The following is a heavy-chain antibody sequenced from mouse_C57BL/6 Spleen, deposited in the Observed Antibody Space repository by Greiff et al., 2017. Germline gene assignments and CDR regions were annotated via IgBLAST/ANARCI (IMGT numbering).Heavy chain of an antibody. CDR2: INPGSGGT. V-gene: IGHV1-54*01. D-gene: IGHD1-1*01. Sequence: VQLQQSGAELVRPGTSVKVSCKASGYAFTNYLIEWVKQRPGQGLEWIGVINPGSGGTNYNEKFKGKATLTADKSSSTAYMQLSSLTSEDSAVYFCARAPSSWGYFGVWGTGTTVTVSA. CDR3: ARAPSSWGYFGV. CDR1: GYAFTNYL. J-gene: IGHJ1*03.